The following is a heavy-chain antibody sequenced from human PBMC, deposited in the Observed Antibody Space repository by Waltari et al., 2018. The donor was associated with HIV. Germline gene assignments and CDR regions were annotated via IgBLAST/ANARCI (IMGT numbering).Heavy chain of an antibody. CDR2: IYYSGKT. V-gene: IGHV4-59*01. CDR3: ARELGERKLFDY. Sequence: QVQLQESGPGLVKPSETLSLTCTVSGGSMNNYYWAWIRQPPGKGLEWIAYIYYSGKTNYNPSLRSRVSISVDTSKNQFSLILRSVTAADTAVYYCARELGERKLFDYWGQGTLVTVSS. D-gene: IGHD3-16*01. J-gene: IGHJ4*02. CDR1: GGSMNNYY.